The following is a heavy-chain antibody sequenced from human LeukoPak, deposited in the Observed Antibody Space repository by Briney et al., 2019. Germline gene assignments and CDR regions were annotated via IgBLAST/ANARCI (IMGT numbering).Heavy chain of an antibody. V-gene: IGHV4-31*11. CDR1: GGSFSGYY. Sequence: SETLSLTCAVYGGSFSGYYWSWIRQHPGKGLEWIGYIYYSGSTYYNPSLKSRVTISVDTSKNQFSLKLSSVTAADTAVYYCARGSIVVVPAAKKYYYYYGMDVWGQGTTVTVSS. CDR2: IYYSGST. D-gene: IGHD2-2*01. CDR3: ARGSIVVVPAAKKYYYYYGMDV. J-gene: IGHJ6*02.